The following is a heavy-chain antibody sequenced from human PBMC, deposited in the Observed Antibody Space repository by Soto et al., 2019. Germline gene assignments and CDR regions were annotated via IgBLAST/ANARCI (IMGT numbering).Heavy chain of an antibody. D-gene: IGHD1-20*01. CDR3: ARARATSYNPFDY. V-gene: IGHV1-69*13. J-gene: IGHJ4*02. CDR2: IIPIFGTA. CDR1: GGTFSSYT. Sequence: GASVNVSCKASGGTFSSYTISWVRQAPGQGLELMGGIIPIFGTANYAQKFQGRVTITADXXXXXPXMXLXXXXPEXTAVHYCARARATSYNPFDYWGQGTLVTVSS.